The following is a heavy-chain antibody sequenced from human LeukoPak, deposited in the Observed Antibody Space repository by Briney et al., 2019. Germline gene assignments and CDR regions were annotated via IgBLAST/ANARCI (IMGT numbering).Heavy chain of an antibody. J-gene: IGHJ4*02. CDR3: AREACSSTSCPSVFDY. V-gene: IGHV1-69*13. D-gene: IGHD2-2*01. CDR1: GGTFSSYA. CDR2: IIPIFGTA. Sequence: ASVKVSCKASGGTFSSYAISWVRQAPGQGLEWMGGIIPIFGTANYAQKFQGRVTITADESTSTAYMELSSLRSEDTAVYYCAREACSSTSCPSVFDYWGQGTLVTVSS.